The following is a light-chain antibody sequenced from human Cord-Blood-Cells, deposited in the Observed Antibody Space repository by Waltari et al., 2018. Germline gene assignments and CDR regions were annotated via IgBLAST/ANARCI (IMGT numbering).Light chain of an antibody. CDR1: QDISNY. CDR3: QQYDKGLT. CDR2: DAS. Sequence: DIQMTQSPSSLSASVGDRVTITCQASQDISNYLNWYQQKPGKAPKLLIYDASNLETGVPSRFSGSGSGTDFTFTISSLQPEDIATYYCQQYDKGLTCGGGTKVEIK. V-gene: IGKV1-33*01. J-gene: IGKJ4*01.